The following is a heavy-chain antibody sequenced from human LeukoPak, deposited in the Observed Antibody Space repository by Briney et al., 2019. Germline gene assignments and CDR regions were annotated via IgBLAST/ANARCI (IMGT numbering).Heavy chain of an antibody. V-gene: IGHV1-46*01. D-gene: IGHD6-19*01. CDR1: GYTFTNYY. CDR3: ARDGRSSGWYDY. CDR2: INPSGGST. J-gene: IGHJ4*02. Sequence: ASVKVSCKASGYTFTNYYMHWVRQAPGQGLEWMGIINPSGGSTSYAQKFQGRVTMTRDMSTSTVYMELSSLRSEDTAVYYCARDGRSSGWYDYWGQGTLVTVSS.